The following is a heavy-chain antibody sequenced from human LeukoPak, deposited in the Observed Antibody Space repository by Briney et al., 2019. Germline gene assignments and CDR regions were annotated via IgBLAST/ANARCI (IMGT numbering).Heavy chain of an antibody. CDR1: GYSSSSGYY. CDR2: IYHSGST. J-gene: IGHJ4*02. D-gene: IGHD5-24*01. V-gene: IGHV4-38-2*01. Sequence: PSETLSLTCAVSGYSSSSGYYWGWIRQPPGKGLEWIGSIYHSGSTYSNPSLKSRVTISVDTSKNQFSLKLSSVTAADTAVYYCARLGRDGYNPPFDYWGQGTLVTVSS. CDR3: ARLGRDGYNPPFDY.